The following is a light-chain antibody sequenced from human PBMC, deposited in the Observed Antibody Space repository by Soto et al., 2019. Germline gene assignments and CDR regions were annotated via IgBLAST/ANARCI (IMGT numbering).Light chain of an antibody. CDR1: QSVSTTY. CDR2: GPS. Sequence: EIVLTQSPGTLSLSPGERATLSCRASQSVSTTYLTWYQQKPGQAPRLLVYGPSSRATGVPDRFSGSGSGSDFTLTISRLEPEDFAVYYCQQYYSSVTFGQGTKLEIK. V-gene: IGKV3-20*01. J-gene: IGKJ2*01. CDR3: QQYYSSVT.